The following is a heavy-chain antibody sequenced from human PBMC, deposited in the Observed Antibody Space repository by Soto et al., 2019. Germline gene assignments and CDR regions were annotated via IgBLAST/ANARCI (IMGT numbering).Heavy chain of an antibody. Sequence: QVQLQASGPGLVKPSGTLSLTCGVSGGSISSNNWWSWVRQPPGKGLEYIGEIYHSGSTNYNPSLKSRVTISVDKSKNQFSLKLSSVTAADTAVYYCARGRDDGSGRLNWFDPWGQGTLVTVSS. CDR3: ARGRDDGSGRLNWFDP. V-gene: IGHV4-4*02. J-gene: IGHJ5*02. CDR2: IYHSGST. CDR1: GGSISSNNW. D-gene: IGHD3-10*01.